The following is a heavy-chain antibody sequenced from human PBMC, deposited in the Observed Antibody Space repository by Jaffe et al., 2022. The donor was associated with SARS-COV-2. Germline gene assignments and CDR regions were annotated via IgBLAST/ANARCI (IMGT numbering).Heavy chain of an antibody. CDR2: IKSKTDGGTT. V-gene: IGHV3-15*01. D-gene: IGHD2-15*01. J-gene: IGHJ3*02. CDR3: TTDCPVGGYGGNCGAFDI. CDR1: GFTFSNAW. Sequence: EVQLVESGGGLVKPGGSLRLSCAASGFTFSNAWMSWVRQAPGKGLEWVGRIKSKTDGGTTDYAAPVKGRFTISRDDSKNTLYLQMNSLKTEDTAVYYCTTDCPVGGYGGNCGAFDIWGQGTMVTVSS.